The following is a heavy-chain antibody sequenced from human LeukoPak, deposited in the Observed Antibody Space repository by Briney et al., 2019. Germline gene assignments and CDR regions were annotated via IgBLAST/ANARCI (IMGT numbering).Heavy chain of an antibody. CDR1: GGSISSYY. Sequence: SETLPLTCTVSGGSISSYYWSWIRQPPGKGLEWIGYIYYSGSTNYNPSLKSRVTISVDTSKNQFSLKLSSVTAADTAVYYCARVVVVPAAIQGAAFDIWGQGTMVTVSS. V-gene: IGHV4-59*01. CDR3: ARVVVVPAAIQGAAFDI. CDR2: IYYSGST. D-gene: IGHD2-2*01. J-gene: IGHJ3*02.